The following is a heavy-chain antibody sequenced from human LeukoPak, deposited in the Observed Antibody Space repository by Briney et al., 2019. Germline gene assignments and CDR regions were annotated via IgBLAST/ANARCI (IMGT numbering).Heavy chain of an antibody. V-gene: IGHV3-23*01. CDR3: AKKQYYYDSSGYYPFDY. CDR2: ISGSGGST. D-gene: IGHD3-22*01. Sequence: GGSLRLSCAASGFTFSSYAMRWVRQAPGKGLEWVSAISGSGGSTYYADSVKGRFTISRDNSKNTLYLQMNSLRAEDTAVYYCAKKQYYYDSSGYYPFDYWGQGTLVTVSS. J-gene: IGHJ4*02. CDR1: GFTFSSYA.